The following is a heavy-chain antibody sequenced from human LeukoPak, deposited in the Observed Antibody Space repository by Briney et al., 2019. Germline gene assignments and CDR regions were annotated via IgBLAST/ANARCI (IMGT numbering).Heavy chain of an antibody. CDR1: GYTFTGNL. D-gene: IGHD1-1*01. V-gene: IGHV1-2*02. J-gene: IGHJ5*02. CDR3: AREVQGFDT. Sequence: ASVKVSCKASGYTFTGNLIHWVRQAPGQGLEWMGWIDPDTGGTHYAQKFRDRVTVTSDTAISTAYVELNMLTSDDTAVYFCAREVQGFDTWGQGTLVTVSS. CDR2: IDPDTGGT.